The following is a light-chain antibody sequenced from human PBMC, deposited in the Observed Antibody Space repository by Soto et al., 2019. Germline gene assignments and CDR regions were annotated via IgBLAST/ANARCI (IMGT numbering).Light chain of an antibody. CDR3: QLYDNLPLT. Sequence: DIQMTQSPSSLSAAVGDRVTITCQASRYITNSLHWFQQKPGKAPKLLIYDASILQAGVPSRFSSSGSGIDFTFTISSRQTEDIATYYCQLYDNLPLTFGGGTKVEIK. J-gene: IGKJ4*01. CDR1: RYITNS. CDR2: DAS. V-gene: IGKV1-33*01.